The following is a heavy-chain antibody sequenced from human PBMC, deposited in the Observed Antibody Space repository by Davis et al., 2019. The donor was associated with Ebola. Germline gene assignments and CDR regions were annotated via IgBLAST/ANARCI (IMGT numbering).Heavy chain of an antibody. CDR3: ARGSRYPGI. J-gene: IGHJ4*02. D-gene: IGHD1-1*01. CDR2: ITSNGYI. V-gene: IGHV3-69-1*01. CDR1: EFTFSNYW. Sequence: PGGSLRLSCAASEFTFSNYWMNWIRQAPGKGLEWVSSITSNGYIYYADSVKGRFTISRDNAKNSLYMQMDSLRVDDTAVYYCARGSRYPGIWGQGTLVTVSS.